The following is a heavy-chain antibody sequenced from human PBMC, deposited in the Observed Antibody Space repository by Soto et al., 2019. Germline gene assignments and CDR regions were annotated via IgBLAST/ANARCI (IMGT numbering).Heavy chain of an antibody. Sequence: GGSLRLSCAASGFTFSSYGMHWVRQAPGKGLEWVAVIWYDGSNKYYADSVKGRFTISRDNSKNTLYLQMNSLRAEDTAVYYCASRAPNPSNEWELRSTWFDPWGQGTLVTVSS. J-gene: IGHJ5*02. CDR3: ASRAPNPSNEWELRSTWFDP. D-gene: IGHD1-26*01. CDR1: GFTFSSYG. CDR2: IWYDGSNK. V-gene: IGHV3-33*01.